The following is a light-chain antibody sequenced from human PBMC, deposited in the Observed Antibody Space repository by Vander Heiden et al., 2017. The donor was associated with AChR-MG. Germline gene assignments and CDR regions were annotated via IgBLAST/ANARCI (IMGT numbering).Light chain of an antibody. J-gene: IGLJ2*01. CDR2: SNN. CDR3: AAWDDSLNGPDVV. Sequence: QSVLTQPPSASGTPGQRVTISCSGSSSNIGSNTVNWYQQLPGTAPKLLFYSNNQRPSGVPDRFSGSKSGTSASLAISGLQSEDEAEYYCAAWDDSLNGPDVVFGGGTKLTVL. CDR1: SSNIGSNT. V-gene: IGLV1-44*01.